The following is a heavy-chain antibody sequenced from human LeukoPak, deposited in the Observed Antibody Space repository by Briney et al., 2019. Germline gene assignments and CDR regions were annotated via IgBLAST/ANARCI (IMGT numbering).Heavy chain of an antibody. D-gene: IGHD6-19*01. CDR2: INDDGSST. V-gene: IGHV3-74*01. J-gene: IGHJ4*02. Sequence: GGSLRLSCAASGFTVSTNWMHWVRQAPGKGLVWVSRINDDGSSTRYADSVKGRFTISRDNAKNTLYLQLNSLRAEDTAVYYCARSTVAGGLDYWGQGTLVTVS. CDR3: ARSTVAGGLDY. CDR1: GFTVSTNW.